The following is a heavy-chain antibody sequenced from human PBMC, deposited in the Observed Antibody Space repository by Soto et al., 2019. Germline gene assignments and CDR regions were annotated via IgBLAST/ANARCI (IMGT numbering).Heavy chain of an antibody. CDR2: IIPIFGIV. V-gene: IGHV1-69*01. J-gene: IGHJ4*02. CDR1: GGTFSSYP. CDR3: ARPRTTGTTKGYDY. D-gene: IGHD1-1*01. Sequence: QVQLVQSGAEVKKPGSSVKVSCKASGGTFSSYPLSWVRQAPGQGLEWMGGIIPIFGIVNSAQKFQGRVSITADESTSTAFMELTSLTSEDTALYYCARPRTTGTTKGYDYWGQGTLVTVSS.